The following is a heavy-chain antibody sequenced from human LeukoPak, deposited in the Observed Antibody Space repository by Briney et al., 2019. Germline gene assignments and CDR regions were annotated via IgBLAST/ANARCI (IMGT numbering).Heavy chain of an antibody. Sequence: ASVKVSCKASGYTFTSYGISWVRQAPGQGLEWMGWISAYNGNTNYAQKLQGRVTITADESTSTAYMELSSLRSEDTAVYYCARVSESSSGYYPTLDYYYGMDVWGQGTTVTVSS. CDR1: GYTFTSYG. D-gene: IGHD3-22*01. CDR3: ARVSESSSGYYPTLDYYYGMDV. CDR2: ISAYNGNT. V-gene: IGHV1-18*01. J-gene: IGHJ6*02.